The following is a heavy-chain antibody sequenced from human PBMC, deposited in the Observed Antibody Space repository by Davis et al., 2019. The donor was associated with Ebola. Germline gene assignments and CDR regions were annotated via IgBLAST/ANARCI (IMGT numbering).Heavy chain of an antibody. CDR2: IYPGDSDT. Sequence: GESLKISCKGSGYSFTSYWIGWVRQMPGKGLEWMGIIYPGDSDTRYSPSFQRQVTISADKSISTAYLQWSSLKASDTAMYYCARPEGYYYDSSGYYRDWGQGTLVTVSS. CDR1: GYSFTSYW. D-gene: IGHD3-22*01. V-gene: IGHV5-51*01. J-gene: IGHJ4*02. CDR3: ARPEGYYYDSSGYYRD.